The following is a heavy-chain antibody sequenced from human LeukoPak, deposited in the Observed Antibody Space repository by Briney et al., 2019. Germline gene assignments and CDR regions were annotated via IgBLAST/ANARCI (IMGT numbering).Heavy chain of an antibody. D-gene: IGHD3-22*01. J-gene: IGHJ4*02. CDR1: GYSFTTYW. CDR2: IYPGDSDT. Sequence: GESPEISCKGSGYSFTTYWIGWARQMPGKGLEWMGIIYPGDSDTRYSPSFQGQVTISADKSISTAYLQWSSLKASDTAMYYCARSPYYYDSTIYFDYWGQGSLVTVSP. CDR3: ARSPYYYDSTIYFDY. V-gene: IGHV5-51*01.